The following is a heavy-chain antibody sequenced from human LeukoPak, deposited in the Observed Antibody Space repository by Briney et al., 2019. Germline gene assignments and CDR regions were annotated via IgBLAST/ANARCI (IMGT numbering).Heavy chain of an antibody. CDR2: IYYSGGT. CDR1: GGSISSSGYY. D-gene: IGHD6-13*01. J-gene: IGHJ4*02. CDR3: SRRRHSSSWRDY. Sequence: PSETLSLTCTVSGGSISSSGYYWGWIRQPPGKGLEWIGNIYYSGGTSYNPSLQSRVTISLDTSKNRISLNLNSVTAADTAVYYCSRRRHSSSWRDYWGQGTLVTVSS. V-gene: IGHV4-39*01.